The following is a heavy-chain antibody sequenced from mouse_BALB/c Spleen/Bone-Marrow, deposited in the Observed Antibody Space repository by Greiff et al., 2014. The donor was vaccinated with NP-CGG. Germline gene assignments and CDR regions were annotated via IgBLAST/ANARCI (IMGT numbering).Heavy chain of an antibody. CDR2: ISSGSSTI. J-gene: IGHJ4*01. D-gene: IGHD3-3*01. Sequence: EVHLVESGGGLVQPGGSRKLSCAASGFTFSSFGMHWVRQAPEKGLEWAAYISSGSSTIYYADTMKGRFTISRDNPKNTLFLQMTSLRSEDTAMYYCTRSGTLGAMDYWGQGTSVTVSS. CDR3: TRSGTLGAMDY. CDR1: GFTFSSFG. V-gene: IGHV5-17*02.